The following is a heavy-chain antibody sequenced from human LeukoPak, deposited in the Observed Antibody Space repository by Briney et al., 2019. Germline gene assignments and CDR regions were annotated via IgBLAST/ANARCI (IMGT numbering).Heavy chain of an antibody. CDR3: ARNGDGHFDY. J-gene: IGHJ4*02. V-gene: IGHV3-48*03. D-gene: IGHD7-27*01. CDR2: ISSSGSSI. Sequence: GGSLRLSCAASGFTFSSCEMNWVRQAPGKGLEWVSYISSSGSSIYYADSVKGRFTISRDNAKNSLYLQMNSLRAEDTAVYYCARNGDGHFDYWGQGTLVTVSS. CDR1: GFTFSSCE.